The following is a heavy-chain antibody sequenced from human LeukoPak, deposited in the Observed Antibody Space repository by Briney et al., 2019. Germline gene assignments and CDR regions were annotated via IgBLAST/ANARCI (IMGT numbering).Heavy chain of an antibody. CDR2: INLDGNGR. CDR3: ARDTDDFQGLDI. CDR1: GFLFSNYW. Sequence: GSLRLSCAASGFLFSNYWMSWVRQAQGKGLEWVANINLDGNGRFYVDSVKGRFTISRDNNKKSVYLQMNSLRAEDTAVYYCARDTDDFQGLDIWGQGTRVTVSS. D-gene: IGHD3-3*01. J-gene: IGHJ3*02. V-gene: IGHV3-7*01.